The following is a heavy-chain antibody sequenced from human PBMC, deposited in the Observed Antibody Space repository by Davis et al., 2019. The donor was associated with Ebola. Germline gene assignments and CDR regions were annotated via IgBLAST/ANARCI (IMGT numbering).Heavy chain of an antibody. D-gene: IGHD2-8*01. V-gene: IGHV7-4-1*02. CDR2: INTNTGNP. CDR1: GYTFTSYA. Sequence: AASVKVSCKASGYTFTSYAMNWVRQAPGQGLEWMGWINTNTGNPTYAQGFTGRFVFSLDTSVSTAYLQISSLKAEDTAVYYCARGVGVLVLMVYAIDYWGQGTLVTVSS. CDR3: ARGVGVLVLMVYAIDY. J-gene: IGHJ4*02.